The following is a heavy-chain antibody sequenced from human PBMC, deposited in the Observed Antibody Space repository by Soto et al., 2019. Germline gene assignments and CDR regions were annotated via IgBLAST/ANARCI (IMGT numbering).Heavy chain of an antibody. CDR1: GYTFTSYD. V-gene: IGHV1-8*01. CDR3: ARRRDSSSWYAAFDI. J-gene: IGHJ3*02. D-gene: IGHD6-13*01. Sequence: QVQLVQSGAAVKKPGASVKVSCRASGYTFTSYDINWVRQATGQGLEWMGWMNPNSGNTGYAQTFQGRVTMTRSTARSTAYMELSSLRSEDTAVYYGARRRDSSSWYAAFDIWGQGTTVTVSS. CDR2: MNPNSGNT.